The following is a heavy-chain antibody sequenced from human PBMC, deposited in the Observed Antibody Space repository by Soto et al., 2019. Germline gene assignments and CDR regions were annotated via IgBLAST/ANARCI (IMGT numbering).Heavy chain of an antibody. Sequence: GGSLRLSCAASGFTFSSYAMSWVRQAPGKGLEWVSAISGSGGSTYYADSVKGRFTISRDNSKNTRYLQMNSLRAEDTAVYYCARDAIAAEIFDYWGQGTLVTVSS. CDR3: ARDAIAAEIFDY. V-gene: IGHV3-23*01. D-gene: IGHD6-13*01. CDR1: GFTFSSYA. J-gene: IGHJ4*02. CDR2: ISGSGGST.